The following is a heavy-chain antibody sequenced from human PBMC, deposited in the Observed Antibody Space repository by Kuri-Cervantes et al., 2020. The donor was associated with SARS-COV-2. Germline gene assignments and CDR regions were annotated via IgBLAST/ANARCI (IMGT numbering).Heavy chain of an antibody. J-gene: IGHJ4*02. CDR2: ISWNSGSI. CDR1: GFTFDDYA. Sequence: GGSLRLSCAASGFTFDDYAMHWVRQAPGKGLEWVSGISWNSGSIGYADSVKGRFTISRDNAKNSLYLQMNSLRAEDTAVYYCARAFLRGGSDYWGQGTLVTVSS. V-gene: IGHV3-9*01. D-gene: IGHD1-26*01. CDR3: ARAFLRGGSDY.